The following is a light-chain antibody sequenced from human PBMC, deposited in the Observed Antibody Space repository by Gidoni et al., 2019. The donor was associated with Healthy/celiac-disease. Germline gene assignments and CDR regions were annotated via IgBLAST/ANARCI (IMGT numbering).Light chain of an antibody. J-gene: IGKJ4*01. CDR3: QQRSNWPPRKLT. Sequence: EIVLPQSPATLSLSPGERATLSCTASQSVSSYLAWYQQKPGQAPRLLLYDASNRATGIPARFSGSGSGTDFTLTISSLEPEDFAVYYCQQRSNWPPRKLTFGGXTKVEIK. CDR2: DAS. CDR1: QSVSSY. V-gene: IGKV3-11*01.